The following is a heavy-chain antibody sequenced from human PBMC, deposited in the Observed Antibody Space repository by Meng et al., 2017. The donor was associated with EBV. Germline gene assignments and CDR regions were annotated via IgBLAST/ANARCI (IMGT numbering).Heavy chain of an antibody. D-gene: IGHD5-12*01. CDR1: VDNLNNFG. V-gene: IGHV1-69*17. J-gene: IGHJ4*02. CDR3: VRDLWLRIGECV. CDR2: TTPVFGIA. Sequence: QFVQEVDGEKKPACSLRVSYKGSVDNLNNFGSIWVQQAPGQGFEVMGDTTPVFGIANYAESFQGRVTISADTSTRTAYMDLSSLRSDDTAVYYCVRDLWLRIGECVWGQGTLVTVSS.